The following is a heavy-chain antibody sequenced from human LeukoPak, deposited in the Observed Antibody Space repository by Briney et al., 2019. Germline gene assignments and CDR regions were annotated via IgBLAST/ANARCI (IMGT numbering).Heavy chain of an antibody. V-gene: IGHV4-39*07. J-gene: IGHJ4*02. D-gene: IGHD3-22*01. CDR1: GGSISSSSYY. CDR2: IYYSGST. Sequence: PSETLSLTCTVSGGSISSSSYYWGWIRQPPGKGLEWIGSIYYSGSTYYNPSLKSRVTISVDTSKNQFSLKLSSVTAADTAVYYRARVRYYDSSGPFDYWGQGTLVTVSS. CDR3: ARVRYYDSSGPFDY.